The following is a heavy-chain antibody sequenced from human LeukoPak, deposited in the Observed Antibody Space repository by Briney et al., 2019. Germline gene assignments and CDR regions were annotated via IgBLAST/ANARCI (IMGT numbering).Heavy chain of an antibody. Sequence: GGSLRLSCAASGFTFSSYSMNWVRQAPGKGLEWVSYISSSSSTIYYADSVKGRFTISRDTSKNTLYLQMNSLRAEDTAVYYCAKDAGYYYFMDVWGKGTTVTVSS. CDR2: ISSSSSTI. D-gene: IGHD6-13*01. J-gene: IGHJ6*03. CDR3: AKDAGYYYFMDV. CDR1: GFTFSSYS. V-gene: IGHV3-48*01.